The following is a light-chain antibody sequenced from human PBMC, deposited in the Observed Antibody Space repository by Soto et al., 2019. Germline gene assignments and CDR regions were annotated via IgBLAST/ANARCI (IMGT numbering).Light chain of an antibody. V-gene: IGLV4-69*01. CDR3: QTWGTGIQV. Sequence: QLVLTQSPSASASLGASVKLTCTLSSGHSSYAIAWHQQQPEKGPRYLMKLNSDGSHSKGDGIPDRFSGSSSGAERYLTISSLQSEDEADEYCQTWGTGIQVFGGGTKVTVL. CDR1: SGHSSYA. J-gene: IGLJ2*01. CDR2: LNSDGSH.